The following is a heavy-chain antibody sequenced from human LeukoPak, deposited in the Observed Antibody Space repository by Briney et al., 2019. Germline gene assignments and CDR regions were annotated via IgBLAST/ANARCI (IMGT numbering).Heavy chain of an antibody. CDR2: ITTTSSYM. D-gene: IGHD6-19*01. J-gene: IGHJ4*02. CDR1: GFTFSDYD. V-gene: IGHV3-21*01. Sequence: PGGSLRLSCAASGFTFSDYDMNWVRQAPWKGLEWVSSITTTSSYMYYAGSVKGRFTISRDNAKNSLYLQTNSLRAEDTAVYYCARDVGPSIAVAGSDHWGQGTLVTVSS. CDR3: ARDVGPSIAVAGSDH.